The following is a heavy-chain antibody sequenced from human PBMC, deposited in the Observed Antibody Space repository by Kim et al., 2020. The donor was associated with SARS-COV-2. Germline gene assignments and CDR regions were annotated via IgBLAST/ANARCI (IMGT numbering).Heavy chain of an antibody. J-gene: IGHJ4*01. D-gene: IGHD1-26*01. CDR3: ARDLEYLATTSACDY. V-gene: IGHV3-33*05. Sequence: AGSLRLSCAASGFTFSSYGMHWVRQAPGKGLEWVAVISYDGSNKYYADSVKGRFTISRDNSKNTLYLQMNSLRAEDTAVYYCARDLEYLATTSACDYWG. CDR1: GFTFSSYG. CDR2: ISYDGSNK.